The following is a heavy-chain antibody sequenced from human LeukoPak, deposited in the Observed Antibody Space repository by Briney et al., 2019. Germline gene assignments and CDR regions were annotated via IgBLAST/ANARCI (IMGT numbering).Heavy chain of an antibody. CDR2: IIPIFGTA. D-gene: IGHD3-22*01. J-gene: IGHJ4*02. CDR1: AGTLSSYA. Sequence: SVKVSCKPSAGTLSSYATSWVRPAPGQGSGWRGGIIPIFGTATYTQKFQRRVSITADESPSTAYMGVGGLRSEDTAVYYCARAGGGSSGYYYDSFQVQEIDYWGQGTLVTVSS. CDR3: ARAGGGSSGYYYDSFQVQEIDY. V-gene: IGHV1-69*01.